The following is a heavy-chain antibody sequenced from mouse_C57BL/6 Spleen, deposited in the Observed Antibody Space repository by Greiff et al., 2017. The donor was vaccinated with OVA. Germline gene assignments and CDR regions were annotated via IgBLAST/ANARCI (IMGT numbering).Heavy chain of an antibody. Sequence: EVQRVESGGGLVKPGGSLKLSCAASGFTFSDYGMHWVRQAPEKGLEWVAYISSGSSTIYYADTVKGRFTISRDNAKNTLFLQMTSLRSEDTAMYYCARGIPYDGYYSGYWGQGTTLTVSS. CDR3: ARGIPYDGYYSGY. J-gene: IGHJ2*01. CDR2: ISSGSSTI. CDR1: GFTFSDYG. D-gene: IGHD2-3*01. V-gene: IGHV5-17*01.